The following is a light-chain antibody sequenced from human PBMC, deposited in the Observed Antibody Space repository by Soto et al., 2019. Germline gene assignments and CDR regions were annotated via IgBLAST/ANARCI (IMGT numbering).Light chain of an antibody. J-gene: IGKJ1*01. CDR3: QKYDRAPWT. Sequence: DIQMTQSPSSLSAAVGDRVTITCRASQGISNYLAWYQQKPGKVPKLLIYAASTLQSGVPSRFSGSGSGTDFTLTISSLQPEDVATFYCQKYDRAPWTVGQGTRVEI. CDR2: AAS. CDR1: QGISNY. V-gene: IGKV1-27*01.